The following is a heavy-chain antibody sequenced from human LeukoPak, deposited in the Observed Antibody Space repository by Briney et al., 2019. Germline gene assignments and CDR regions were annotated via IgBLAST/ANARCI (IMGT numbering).Heavy chain of an antibody. V-gene: IGHV4-30-2*01. CDR3: AREVVWVAARPAGLFDY. D-gene: IGHD6-6*01. CDR2: IYHSGST. Sequence: SQTLSLTCTVSGVSISSGGYYWSWIRQPPGKGLEWIGYIYHSGSTYYNPSLKSRVTISVDRSKNQFSLKLSSVTAADTAVYYCAREVVWVAARPAGLFDYWGQGTLVTVSS. CDR1: GVSISSGGYY. J-gene: IGHJ4*02.